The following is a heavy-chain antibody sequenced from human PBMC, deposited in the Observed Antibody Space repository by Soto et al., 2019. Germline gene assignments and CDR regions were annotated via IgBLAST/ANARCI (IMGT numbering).Heavy chain of an antibody. J-gene: IGHJ5*02. V-gene: IGHV3-23*01. CDR1: GFNFVDAE. CDR2: ISGSGGST. Sequence: GGSLRLSCRAAGFNFVDAERHWVRQEPGRGLEWVSAISGSGGSTYYADSVKGRFTISRDNSKNTLYLQMNSLRAEDTAVYYCAKDRGSITIFGVVSDWFDPWGQGTLVTVSS. CDR3: AKDRGSITIFGVVSDWFDP. D-gene: IGHD3-3*01.